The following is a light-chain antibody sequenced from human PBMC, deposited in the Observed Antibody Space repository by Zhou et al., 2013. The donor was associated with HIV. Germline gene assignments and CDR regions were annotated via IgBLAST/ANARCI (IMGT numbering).Light chain of an antibody. CDR3: QESYGPLRA. J-gene: IGKJ1*01. V-gene: IGKV1-39*01. CDR1: LFVATY. Sequence: DMRLTQSPSSLSPSVGDTVTITCRTSLFVATYLNWYQHRPGKAPRVVIHSASTLQTGVPSRFSGSGSGTDFTLTITSVQPEDSATYYCQESYGPLRAFGQGTRLEI. CDR2: SAS.